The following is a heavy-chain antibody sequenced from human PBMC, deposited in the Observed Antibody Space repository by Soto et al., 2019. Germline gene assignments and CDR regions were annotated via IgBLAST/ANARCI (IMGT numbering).Heavy chain of an antibody. V-gene: IGHV1-24*01. J-gene: IGHJ5*02. D-gene: IGHD2-15*01. CDR3: ATMVVVAATLNWFDP. Sequence: ASVKVSCKVSGYTLTELSMHWVRQAPGKGLEWMGGFDPEDGETIYAQKFQGRVTMTEDTSTDTAYMELSSLRSEDTAVYYRATMVVVAATLNWFDPWGQGTLVTVSS. CDR2: FDPEDGET. CDR1: GYTLTELS.